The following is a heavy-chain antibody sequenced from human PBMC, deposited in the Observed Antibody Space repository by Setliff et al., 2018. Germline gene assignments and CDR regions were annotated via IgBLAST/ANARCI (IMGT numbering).Heavy chain of an antibody. V-gene: IGHV4-4*08. CDR2: IYSTGST. CDR3: ARAFKVDCAGDGCDCYGARCYYFYMDV. Sequence: PSETLSLTCTVSGDSIYNHFWSWVRQPPGKGLEWIGYIYSTGSTNYNPSLKSRVAISIDTSKNQFSLRLSSVAAADTSVYYCARAFKVDCAGDGCDCYGARCYYFYMDVWGKGTTVTVSS. J-gene: IGHJ6*03. D-gene: IGHD2-21*01. CDR1: GDSIYNHF.